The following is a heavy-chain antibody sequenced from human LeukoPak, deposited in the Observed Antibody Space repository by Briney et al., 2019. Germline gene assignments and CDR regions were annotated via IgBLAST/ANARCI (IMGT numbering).Heavy chain of an antibody. CDR3: AKVTYGSGIDGGYFDY. V-gene: IGHV3-30*18. Sequence: GGSLRLSCAASGFTFSSYGMHWVRQAPGKGLEWVAVISYDGSNKYYADSVKGRFTISRDNSKNTLYLQMNSLRAEDTAVYYCAKVTYGSGIDGGYFDYWGQGTLVTVSS. D-gene: IGHD3-10*01. CDR1: GFTFSSYG. CDR2: ISYDGSNK. J-gene: IGHJ4*02.